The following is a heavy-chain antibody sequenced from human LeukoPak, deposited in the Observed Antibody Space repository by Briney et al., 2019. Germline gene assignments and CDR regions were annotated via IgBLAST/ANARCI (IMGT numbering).Heavy chain of an antibody. D-gene: IGHD3-3*01. CDR2: ISGSGGST. V-gene: IGHV3-23*01. J-gene: IGHJ4*02. CDR1: GFTFSSYA. CDR3: ANSRRGYDFWSGYQRDY. Sequence: GGSLRLSCAASGFTFSSYAMSWVRQAPGKGLEWVSAISGSGGSTYYADSVKGRFTISRDNSKNTLYLQMNSLRAEDTAVYYCANSRRGYDFWSGYQRDYWGQGTLVTVSS.